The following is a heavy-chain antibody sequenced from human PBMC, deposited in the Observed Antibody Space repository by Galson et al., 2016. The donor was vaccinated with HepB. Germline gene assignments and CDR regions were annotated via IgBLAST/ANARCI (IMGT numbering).Heavy chain of an antibody. CDR3: ARHRDGNKPFDS. Sequence: QSGAEVKKPGESLKISCKGSANTFTTYWIGWVRQMPGKGLEWMGIIYPGDSHTRYSPSFQGQVTLSADKSINTAYLRWSSLQASDTAIYYWARHRDGNKPFDSWGQGTLVTVSS. D-gene: IGHD5-24*01. CDR2: IYPGDSHT. CDR1: ANTFTTYW. J-gene: IGHJ4*02. V-gene: IGHV5-51*01.